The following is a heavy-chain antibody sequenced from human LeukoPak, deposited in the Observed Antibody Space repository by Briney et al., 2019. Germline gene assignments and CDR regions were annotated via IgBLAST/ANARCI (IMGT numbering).Heavy chain of an antibody. J-gene: IGHJ4*02. CDR2: FYSGGST. Sequence: GGSLRLSWAASGFTVSSNYMSWVRQAPGKGLEWVSVFYSGGSTYYADSVKGRFTISRDDSKNTLYLQMNSLRAEDTAVYYCARVAPPGNQGYFDYWGQGTLVTVSS. CDR1: GFTVSSNY. V-gene: IGHV3-53*01. CDR3: ARVAPPGNQGYFDY. D-gene: IGHD1-14*01.